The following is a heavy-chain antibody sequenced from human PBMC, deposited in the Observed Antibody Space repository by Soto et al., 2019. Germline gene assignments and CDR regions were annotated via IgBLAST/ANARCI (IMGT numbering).Heavy chain of an antibody. V-gene: IGHV1-69*01. D-gene: IGHD3-22*01. CDR3: ASGKYYYDSSGHRYWYFDL. J-gene: IGHJ2*01. Sequence: QVQLVQSGAEVKKPGSSVKVSCKASGGTFSSYAISWVRQAPGQGLEWMGGIIPIFGTANYAQKFQGRVTITADESTSTDYMELSSLRSEDTAVYYCASGKYYYDSSGHRYWYFDLWGRGTLVTVSS. CDR1: GGTFSSYA. CDR2: IIPIFGTA.